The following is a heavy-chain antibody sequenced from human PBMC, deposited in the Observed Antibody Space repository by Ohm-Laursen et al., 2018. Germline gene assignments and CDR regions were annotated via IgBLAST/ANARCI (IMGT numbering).Heavy chain of an antibody. D-gene: IGHD2-2*02. CDR1: GFTLGSHW. CDR2: IRQDGSEI. J-gene: IGHJ6*02. Sequence: GSLRLSCTASGFTLGSHWMSWVRQAPGKGLEWVANIRQDGSEIYYVDSVKGRFTISRDNAKNSLFLQMNSLRADDTAIYYCARRIPLYGMDVWGQGTTVTVSS. CDR3: ARRIPLYGMDV. V-gene: IGHV3-7*01.